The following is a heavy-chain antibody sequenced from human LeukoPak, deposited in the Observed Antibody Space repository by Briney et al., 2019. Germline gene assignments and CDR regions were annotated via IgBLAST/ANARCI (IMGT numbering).Heavy chain of an antibody. CDR3: ARDHLPPGGSGSYYIPVY. CDR2: IYPGDSDT. Sequence: GESLKISCKGSGYSFTSYWIGWVRQMPGKGLEWMGIIYPGDSDTRYSPSFQGQVTMSADKSISTAYMELSRLRSDDTAVYYCARDHLPPGGSGSYYIPVYWGQGTLVTVSS. J-gene: IGHJ4*02. V-gene: IGHV5-51*01. CDR1: GYSFTSYW. D-gene: IGHD3-10*01.